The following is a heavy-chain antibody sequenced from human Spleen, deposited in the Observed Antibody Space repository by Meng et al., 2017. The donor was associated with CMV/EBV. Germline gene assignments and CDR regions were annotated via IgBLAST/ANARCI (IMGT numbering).Heavy chain of an antibody. CDR2: IRDDGRNK. Sequence: SGFTFRNNGMDWVRQAPGRGLEWVAFIRDDGRNKYYGDSVEGRFSISRDNSKNSLYLEMSSLRSEDTAVYYCAKDFVTEALDGGWLDAWGQGTLVTVSS. CDR1: GFTFRNNG. D-gene: IGHD1-14*01. V-gene: IGHV3-30*02. J-gene: IGHJ5*02. CDR3: AKDFVTEALDGGWLDA.